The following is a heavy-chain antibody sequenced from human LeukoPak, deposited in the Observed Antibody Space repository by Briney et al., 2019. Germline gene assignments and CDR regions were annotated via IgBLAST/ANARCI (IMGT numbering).Heavy chain of an antibody. CDR2: IIAIFGTA. Sequence: ASVKVSCKASGGTFSSYAISWVRQAPGQGLEWMGGIIAIFGTANYAQKFQGRVTITTDESTSTAYMELSSLRSEDTAVYYCARELIRGLDDAFDIWGQGTMVTVSS. CDR1: GGTFSSYA. J-gene: IGHJ3*02. V-gene: IGHV1-69*05. D-gene: IGHD3-16*01. CDR3: ARELIRGLDDAFDI.